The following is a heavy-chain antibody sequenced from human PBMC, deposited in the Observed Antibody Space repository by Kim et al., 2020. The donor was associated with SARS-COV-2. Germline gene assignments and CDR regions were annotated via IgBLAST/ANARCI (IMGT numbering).Heavy chain of an antibody. CDR3: ASTFWSGYTSWFDP. CDR1: GYTFTNYA. CDR2: INTNTGNP. V-gene: IGHV7-4-1*02. Sequence: AAVKVSCKASGYTFTNYAMNWVRQAPGQGLEWMGWINTNTGNPTYAQGFTGRFVFSLDTSVSTTYLQISSLKAEDTAVYYGASTFWSGYTSWFDPWGQGT. D-gene: IGHD3-3*01. J-gene: IGHJ5*02.